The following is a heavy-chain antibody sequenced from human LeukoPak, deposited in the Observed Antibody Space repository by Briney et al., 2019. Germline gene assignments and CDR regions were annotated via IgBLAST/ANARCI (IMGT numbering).Heavy chain of an antibody. V-gene: IGHV3-33*01. CDR1: GFTFSSYG. CDR3: ARDRPSSWVFDY. CDR2: IWYDGSNK. Sequence: GGSLRLSCAASGFTFSSYGMHWVRQAPGKGLEWVAVIWYDGSNKYYADSVKGRFTISRDNSKNTLYLQMNSLRAEDTAAYYCARDRPSSWVFDYWGQGTLVTVSS. J-gene: IGHJ4*02. D-gene: IGHD6-13*01.